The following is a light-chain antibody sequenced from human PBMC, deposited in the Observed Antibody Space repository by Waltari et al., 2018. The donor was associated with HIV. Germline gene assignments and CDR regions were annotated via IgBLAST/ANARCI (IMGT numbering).Light chain of an antibody. Sequence: SYEPTQPPSVSVSPGQTARITCSGDALPNQYAYWYQQKPGQAPVLVIYKDSERPSGIPERFSGSSSGTTVTLTISGVQAEDEADYFCQSADSSGTYLYVFGTGTRVTVL. CDR2: KDS. J-gene: IGLJ1*01. CDR1: ALPNQY. V-gene: IGLV3-25*03. CDR3: QSADSSGTYLYV.